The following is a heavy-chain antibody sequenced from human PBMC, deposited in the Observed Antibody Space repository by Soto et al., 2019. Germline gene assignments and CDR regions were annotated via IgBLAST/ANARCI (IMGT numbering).Heavy chain of an antibody. CDR2: IYYSGST. J-gene: IGHJ4*02. D-gene: IGHD3-22*01. CDR3: ARNLYYDSSGYPFDY. V-gene: IGHV4-39*01. CDR1: GGSISSSSYY. Sequence: KSSETLSLTCTVSGGSISSSSYYWGWIRQPPGKGLEWIGSIYYSGSTYYNPSLKSRVTISVDTSKNQFSLKLSSVTAADTAVYYCARNLYYDSSGYPFDYWGQGTLVTVSS.